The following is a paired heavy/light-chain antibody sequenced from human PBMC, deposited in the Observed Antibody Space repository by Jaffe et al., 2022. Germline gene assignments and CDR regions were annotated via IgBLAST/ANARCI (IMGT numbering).Light chain of an antibody. J-gene: IGKJ4*01. Sequence: DIVMTQTPLSSPVTLGQPASISCRSSQSLVHSDGNTYLSWFQQRPGQPPRLLIYKISNRFSGVPDRFSGSGAGTDFTLKISRVEAEDVGVYYCMQVTQYPLTFGGGTKVEIK. CDR2: KIS. CDR1: QSLVHSDGNTY. V-gene: IGKV2-24*01. CDR3: MQVTQYPLT.
Heavy chain of an antibody. CDR2: ISWNSINI. CDR1: GFNFDDYA. Sequence: EVQLVESGGGLVQPGRSLRLSCAASGFNFDDYAMHWVRQAPGKGLEWVSGISWNSINIGYADSVKGRFTISRDNAKNSLYLQMNSLRAEDTALYYCAKDLSGTFDYWGQGTPVTVSS. D-gene: IGHD3-3*01. CDR3: AKDLSGTFDY. V-gene: IGHV3-9*01. J-gene: IGHJ4*02.